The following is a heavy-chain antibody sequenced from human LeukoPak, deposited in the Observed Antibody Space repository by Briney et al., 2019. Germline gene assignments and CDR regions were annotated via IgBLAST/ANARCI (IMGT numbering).Heavy chain of an antibody. V-gene: IGHV3-30*18. D-gene: IGHD3-10*01. CDR2: ISYDGSNK. J-gene: IGHJ4*02. Sequence: GGSLRLSCAASGFTFSSYGMHWVRQAPGKGLEWVAVISYDGSNKHYADSVKGRFTISRDNSKNTLYLQMNSLRAEDTAVYYCAKSQSRFRGSYFDYWGQGTLVTVSS. CDR1: GFTFSSYG. CDR3: AKSQSRFRGSYFDY.